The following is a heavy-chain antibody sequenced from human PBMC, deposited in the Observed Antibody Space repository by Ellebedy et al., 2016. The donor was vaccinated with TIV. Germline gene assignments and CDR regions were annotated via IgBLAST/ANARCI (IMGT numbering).Heavy chain of an antibody. Sequence: GESLKISCAASEFTFNVYGMHWIRQAPGKGLQWVALISYDGTKTYYADSVQGRFSISRDNSKNTVYLQMDSLKTEDTGVYYCARDQGSGWGAFDYWGQGTLVTVSS. J-gene: IGHJ4*02. CDR2: ISYDGTKT. V-gene: IGHV3-30*03. CDR3: ARDQGSGWGAFDY. CDR1: EFTFNVYG. D-gene: IGHD6-19*01.